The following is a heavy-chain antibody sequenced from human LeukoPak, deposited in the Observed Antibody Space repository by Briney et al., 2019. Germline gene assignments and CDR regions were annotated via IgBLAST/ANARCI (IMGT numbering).Heavy chain of an antibody. J-gene: IGHJ4*02. CDR3: AKGDDSSGYPTIFDY. D-gene: IGHD3-22*01. V-gene: IGHV3-23*01. CDR2: IGRGGGGI. Sequence: GGSLRLSCVASGFTFSTHTMYWVRLAPGKGLEWVSIIGRGGGGIHYTDSVKGRFTISRDNSKNTLYLQMNSLRAEDTAVYYCAKGDDSSGYPTIFDYWGQGTLVTVSS. CDR1: GFTFSTHT.